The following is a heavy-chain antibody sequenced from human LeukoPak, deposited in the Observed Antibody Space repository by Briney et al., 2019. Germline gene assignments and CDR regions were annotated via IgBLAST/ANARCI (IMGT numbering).Heavy chain of an antibody. V-gene: IGHV1-2*02. J-gene: IGHJ4*02. CDR2: INPNSGGT. CDR3: ARDRVVGATEIGDFDY. D-gene: IGHD1-26*01. Sequence: GASVKVSCKASGYTFTGYYTHWVRQAPGQGLEWMGWINPNSGGTNYAQKFQGRVTMTRDTSISTAYMELSRLRSDDTAVYYCARDRVVGATEIGDFDYWGQGTLVTVSS. CDR1: GYTFTGYY.